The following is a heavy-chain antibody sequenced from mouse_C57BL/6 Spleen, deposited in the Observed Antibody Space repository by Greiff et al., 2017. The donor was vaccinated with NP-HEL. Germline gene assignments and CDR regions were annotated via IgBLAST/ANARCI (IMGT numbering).Heavy chain of an antibody. CDR1: GFTFSSYA. V-gene: IGHV5-4*01. CDR3: ARDSPPYAY. D-gene: IGHD6-1*01. Sequence: DVHLVESGGGLVKPGGSLKLSCAASGFTFSSYAMSWVRQTPEKRLEWVATISDGGSYTYYPDDVKGRFTFSRDNAKNNLYLQMSHLKSEDTAMYYCARDSPPYAYWGQGTLVTVSA. CDR2: ISDGGSYT. J-gene: IGHJ3*01.